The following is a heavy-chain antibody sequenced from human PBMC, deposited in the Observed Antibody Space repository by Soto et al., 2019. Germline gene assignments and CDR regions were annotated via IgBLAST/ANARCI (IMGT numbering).Heavy chain of an antibody. V-gene: IGHV4-59*08. CDR1: GASISGHF. Sequence: QVQLQESGPGLVKPSETLSLTCTVSGASISGHFWSWIRQPPGKGLEWIAYIYNSGRSYNPSLKSRVTISVDTSKNQLSLKLSSVIAADSAVYYCAINADVWGQGTTVTVSS. J-gene: IGHJ6*02. CDR3: AINADV. CDR2: IYNSGR.